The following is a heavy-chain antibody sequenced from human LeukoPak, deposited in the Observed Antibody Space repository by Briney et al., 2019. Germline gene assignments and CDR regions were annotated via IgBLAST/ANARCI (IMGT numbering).Heavy chain of an antibody. Sequence: GGSLRLSCAASGFTFSSYSMNWVRQAPGKGLEWVSGINRNGGSTGYADSVKGRFTISRDNAKNSLYLQMNSLRTEDTALYYRARSRYDSSGYFDGPFDYWGQGTLVTVSS. D-gene: IGHD3-22*01. V-gene: IGHV3-20*04. CDR1: GFTFSSYS. J-gene: IGHJ4*02. CDR3: ARSRYDSSGYFDGPFDY. CDR2: INRNGGST.